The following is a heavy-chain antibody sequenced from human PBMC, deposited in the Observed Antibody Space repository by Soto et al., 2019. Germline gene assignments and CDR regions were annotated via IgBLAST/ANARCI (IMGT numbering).Heavy chain of an antibody. CDR3: AKRKVGWYFDL. CDR1: GFTFSSYA. Sequence: EVQLLESGGGLVQPGGSLRLSCAASGFTFSSYAMNWVRQAPGKGLEWVSVISGSGGSTYYADAVKGRFTISRDNSKNTLYLQMHSLRAEDTAVYYCAKRKVGWYFDLWGRGTLVTVSS. J-gene: IGHJ2*01. D-gene: IGHD1-26*01. V-gene: IGHV3-23*01. CDR2: ISGSGGST.